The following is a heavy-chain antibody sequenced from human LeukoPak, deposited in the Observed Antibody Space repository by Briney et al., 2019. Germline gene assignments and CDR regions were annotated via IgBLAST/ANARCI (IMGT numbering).Heavy chain of an antibody. D-gene: IGHD4-23*01. J-gene: IGHJ4*02. V-gene: IGHV4-59*12. CDR2: IYYSGTT. CDR3: ARGSYGGNLDY. Sequence: PSETLSLTCAVSGGSISPYYWSWIRQPPGKGLEWIGYIYYSGTTKYNPSLKSRVTLLVDTSTNQLSLKVTSVTAADTAVYYCARGSYGGNLDYWGQGTLVTVSS. CDR1: GGSISPYY.